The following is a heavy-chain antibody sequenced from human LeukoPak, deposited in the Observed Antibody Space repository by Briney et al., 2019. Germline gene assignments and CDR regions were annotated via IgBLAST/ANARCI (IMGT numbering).Heavy chain of an antibody. D-gene: IGHD3-3*01. CDR3: ARQYYDVLGY. CDR2: ISWNSGSI. Sequence: GGSLRLSCAASGFTFDDYAMHWVRQAPGKGLEWVSGISWNSGSIGYADSVKGRFTISRDNAKNSLYLQMNSLRAEDTAVYYCARQYYDVLGYWGQGTLVTVSS. V-gene: IGHV3-9*01. CDR1: GFTFDDYA. J-gene: IGHJ4*02.